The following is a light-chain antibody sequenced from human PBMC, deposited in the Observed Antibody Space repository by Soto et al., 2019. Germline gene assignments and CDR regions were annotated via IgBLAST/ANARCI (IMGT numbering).Light chain of an antibody. Sequence: DIQMPQSPSSLSASVGDRVTITCRARPYISRYLNWYQKKPGKAPKLLIYDASSLQSGVPQRFSGSGSGTYFSLTISSLQPEDYATYYCQQSFASPPLTFGGGTKVEIK. CDR2: DAS. CDR1: PYISRY. CDR3: QQSFASPPLT. J-gene: IGKJ4*01. V-gene: IGKV1-39*01.